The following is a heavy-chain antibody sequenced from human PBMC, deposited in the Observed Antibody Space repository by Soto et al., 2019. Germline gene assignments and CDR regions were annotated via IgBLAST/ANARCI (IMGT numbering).Heavy chain of an antibody. CDR3: ARGRQFDFWSGYPDY. V-gene: IGHV4-30-2*01. D-gene: IGHD3-3*01. CDR2: IYHSGST. CDR1: GGSISSGGYS. Sequence: LSLTCAVSGGSISSGGYSWSWIRQPPGKGLEWIGYIYHSGSTYYNPSLKSRVTISVDRSKNQFSLKLSSVTAADTAVYYCARGRQFDFWSGYPDYWGQGTLVTVSS. J-gene: IGHJ4*02.